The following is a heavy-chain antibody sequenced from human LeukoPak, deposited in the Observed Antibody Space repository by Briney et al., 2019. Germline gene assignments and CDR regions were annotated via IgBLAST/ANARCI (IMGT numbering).Heavy chain of an antibody. V-gene: IGHV5-51*01. CDR2: IYPGDSDT. Sequence: GESLKISCKGSGYSFTSYWIGWVRQMPGKGLEWMGIIYPGDSDTRYSPSFQGQVTISADKSISTAYLQWGSLKASDTAMYYCARRHSSGYYYPPIWFDPWGQGTLVTVSS. J-gene: IGHJ5*02. CDR3: ARRHSSGYYYPPIWFDP. CDR1: GYSFTSYW. D-gene: IGHD3-22*01.